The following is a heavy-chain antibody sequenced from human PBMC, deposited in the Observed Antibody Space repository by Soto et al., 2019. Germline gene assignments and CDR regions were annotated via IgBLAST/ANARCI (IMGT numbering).Heavy chain of an antibody. CDR1: GFTFSSYG. V-gene: IGHV3-30*18. J-gene: IGHJ4*02. Sequence: PGGSLRLSCAASGFTFSSYGMHWVRQAPGKGLEWVAVISYDGSNKYYADSVKGRFIISRDNSKNTLYLQMNSLRAEDTAVYYCAKKSYSGWLVHGIDYWGQGTLVTVSS. CDR3: AKKSYSGWLVHGIDY. CDR2: ISYDGSNK. D-gene: IGHD6-19*01.